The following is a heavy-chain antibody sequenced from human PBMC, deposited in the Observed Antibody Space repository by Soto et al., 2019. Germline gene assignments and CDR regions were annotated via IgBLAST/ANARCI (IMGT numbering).Heavy chain of an antibody. CDR1: GFTFSSYA. V-gene: IGHV3-64*01. CDR3: ARGGRGYEFDY. J-gene: IGHJ4*02. D-gene: IGHD5-12*01. Sequence: EVQRVESGGGLVQPGGSLRLSCAASGFTFSSYAMHWVRQAPGKGLEYVSAISSHGGSTDYANSVKGRFTISRDNSKNTLYLQMGSLRAEDMAVYYCARGGRGYEFDYWGQGTLVTVSS. CDR2: ISSHGGST.